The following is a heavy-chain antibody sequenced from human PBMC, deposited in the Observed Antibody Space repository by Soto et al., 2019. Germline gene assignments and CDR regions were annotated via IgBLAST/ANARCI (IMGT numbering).Heavy chain of an antibody. V-gene: IGHV3-30-3*01. CDR3: ARQGGAMALYYYYGMHV. Sequence: PGGPLRRSCAAYGFPFSSYAMHWVRQPPGKGLEGGEVIIYDGSNKYYAASVKGRFTISRDNAKNTLYLQMNSLRAEDTAVYYCARQGGAMALYYYYGMHVWGQGTTVPVSS. CDR2: IIYDGSNK. J-gene: IGHJ6*02. D-gene: IGHD3-16*01. CDR1: GFPFSSYA.